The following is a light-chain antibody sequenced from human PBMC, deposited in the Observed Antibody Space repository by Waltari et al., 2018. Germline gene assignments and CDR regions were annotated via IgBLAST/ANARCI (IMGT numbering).Light chain of an antibody. CDR2: EVN. J-gene: IGLJ1*01. CDR1: SSDVGGYKF. V-gene: IGLV2-8*01. CDR3: SSYAGSNNLV. Sequence: QSALTQPPSASGSPGPSVTISCTGTSSDVGGYKFVSWYQQHPGRAPKLMIYEVNQRPSGVSDRFSGSKSGNTASLTVSGLQAEDEADYYCSSYAGSNNLVFGTGTKVTVL.